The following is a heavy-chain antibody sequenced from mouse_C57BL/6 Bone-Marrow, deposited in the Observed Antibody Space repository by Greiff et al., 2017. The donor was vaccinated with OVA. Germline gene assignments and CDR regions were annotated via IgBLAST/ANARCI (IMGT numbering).Heavy chain of an antibody. CDR1: GFTFSDYY. V-gene: IGHV5-12*01. J-gene: IGHJ1*03. CDR3: AREEGYDYWDFDV. CDR2: ISNGGGST. Sequence: EVHLVESGGGLVQPGGSLKLSCAASGFTFSDYYMYWVRQTPEKRLEWVAYISNGGGSTYYPDTVKGRFTISRDNAKNTLYLQMSRLKSEDKAMYYCAREEGYDYWDFDVWGTGTTVTVSS. D-gene: IGHD2-3*01.